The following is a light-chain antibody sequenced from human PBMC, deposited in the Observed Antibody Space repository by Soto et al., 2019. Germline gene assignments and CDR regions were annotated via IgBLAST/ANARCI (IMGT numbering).Light chain of an antibody. J-gene: IGKJ4*01. Sequence: EIVMTQSPATLSVSPGERATLSCRASQSVSNNLAWYQQKPGQAPRLLIYGASTRATGIPARFSGSGSGTEFTLTISSLLSEDFAVYYCQQYNNLPPLTFGGGTKVEIK. CDR2: GAS. V-gene: IGKV3-15*01. CDR3: QQYNNLPPLT. CDR1: QSVSNN.